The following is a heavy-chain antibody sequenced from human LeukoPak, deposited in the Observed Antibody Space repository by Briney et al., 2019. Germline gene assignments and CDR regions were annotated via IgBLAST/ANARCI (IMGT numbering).Heavy chain of an antibody. CDR2: IYSSGTT. CDR1: GGSIKTYY. CDR3: ARLTGMPAANYYYYYIAV. J-gene: IGHJ6*03. D-gene: IGHD2-2*01. V-gene: IGHV4-4*09. Sequence: KPSETLSLTCSVSGGSIKTYYWNWLRQPPGKGLEWIGYIYSSGTTNYNPSLKSRITISVDTSKNQFSLNLSSVTAADTAVYYCARLTGMPAANYYYYYIAVWGKGTTVTVSS.